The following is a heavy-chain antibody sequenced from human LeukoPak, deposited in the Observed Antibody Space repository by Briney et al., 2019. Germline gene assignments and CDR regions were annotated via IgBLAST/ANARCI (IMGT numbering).Heavy chain of an antibody. CDR2: MHYRGTT. Sequence: SETLSLTCTVSGVSISSSNNFWGWIRQPPGKGLEWIGSMHYRGTTYYIPSLKSRVTISVDASKNQFSLKLSSVTAADTAVYYCARHEEEDGYNAKTFDFWGQGTLVTVSS. CDR3: ARHEEEDGYNAKTFDF. D-gene: IGHD5-24*01. J-gene: IGHJ4*02. CDR1: GVSISSSNNF. V-gene: IGHV4-39*01.